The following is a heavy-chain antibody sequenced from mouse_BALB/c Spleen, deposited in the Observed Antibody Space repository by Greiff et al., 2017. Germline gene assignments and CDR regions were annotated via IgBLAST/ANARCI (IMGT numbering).Heavy chain of an antibody. CDR1: GYTFTSYW. D-gene: IGHD2-14*01. CDR2: INPSTGYT. J-gene: IGHJ4*01. Sequence: VQLQQSGAELVKPGASVKMSCKASGYTFTSYWMHWVKQRPGQGLEWIGYINPSTGYTEYNQKFKDKATLTADKSSSTAYMQLSSLTSEDSAVYYCARKVLGSYYAMDYWGQGTSVTVSS. CDR3: ARKVLGSYYAMDY. V-gene: IGHV1S26*01.